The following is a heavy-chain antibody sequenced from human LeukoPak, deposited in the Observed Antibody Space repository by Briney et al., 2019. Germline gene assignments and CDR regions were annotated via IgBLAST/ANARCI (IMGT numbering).Heavy chain of an antibody. CDR3: AREYYDSSGYHHMDV. D-gene: IGHD3-22*01. V-gene: IGHV3-48*03. Sequence: PGGSLRLSCAASGFTFSSYEMNWVRQAPGKGLEWVSYISSSGSTIYYADSVKGRFTISRDNSKNTLYLQMGSLRAEDMAVYYCAREYYDSSGYHHMDVWGKGTTVTVSS. CDR1: GFTFSSYE. CDR2: ISSSGSTI. J-gene: IGHJ6*03.